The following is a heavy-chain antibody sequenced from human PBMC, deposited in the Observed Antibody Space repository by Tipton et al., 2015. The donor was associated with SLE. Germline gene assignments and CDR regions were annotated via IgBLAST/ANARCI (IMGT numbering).Heavy chain of an antibody. D-gene: IGHD3-9*01. J-gene: IGHJ3*02. Sequence: TLPLTCTVSGGSVSSGSYYWAWIRQPPGKGPEWIGTIYYSGSTYYYPSLKSRITISLDTSKNQSSLKLSSVTAADTAVYYCASGILTGYAAFDIWGPGTIVTVSS. V-gene: IGHV4-39*07. CDR3: ASGILTGYAAFDI. CDR2: IYYSGST. CDR1: GGSVSSGSYY.